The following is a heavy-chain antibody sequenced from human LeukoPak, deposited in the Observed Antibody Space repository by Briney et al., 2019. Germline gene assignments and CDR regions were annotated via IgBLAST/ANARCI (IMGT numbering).Heavy chain of an antibody. CDR3: ALPGIAASGTFDY. J-gene: IGHJ4*02. CDR1: GFTVSDSY. Sequence: GGSLILSCAASGFTVSDSYMTWVRQAPGKGLEWVSVIYSGGGASYADSVEGRFTISRDNSKNTLYLQMNSLRVEDTAVYYCALPGIAASGTFDYWGQGTLVSVSS. CDR2: IYSGGGA. D-gene: IGHD6-13*01. V-gene: IGHV3-53*01.